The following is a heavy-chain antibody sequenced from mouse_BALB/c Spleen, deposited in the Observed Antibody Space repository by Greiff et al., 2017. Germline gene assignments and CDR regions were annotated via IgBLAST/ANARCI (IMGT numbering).Heavy chain of an antibody. CDR2: INPYNGAT. CDR3: AREGAWFAY. V-gene: IGHV1-26*01. CDR1: GYSFTGYY. J-gene: IGHJ3*01. Sequence: EVQLQQSGPELVKPGASVKISCKASGYSFTGYYMHWVKQSHVKSLEWIGRINPYNGATSYNQNFKDKASLTVDKSSSTAYMELHSLTSEDSAVYYCAREGAWFAYWGQGTLVTVSA.